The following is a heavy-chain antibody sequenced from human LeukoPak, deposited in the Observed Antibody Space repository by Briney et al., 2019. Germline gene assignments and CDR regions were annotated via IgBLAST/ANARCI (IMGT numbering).Heavy chain of an antibody. D-gene: IGHD2-2*01. V-gene: IGHV3-30-3*01. J-gene: IGHJ6*03. Sequence: PGGSLRLSCAASGFTFSSYAMHWVRQAPGKGLEWVAVISYDGSNKYYADSVKGRFTISRDNSKNTLYLQMNSLRAEDTAVYYCVCVGGSTSSLTYYYYMDVWGKGTTVTVSS. CDR1: GFTFSSYA. CDR2: ISYDGSNK. CDR3: VCVGGSTSSLTYYYYMDV.